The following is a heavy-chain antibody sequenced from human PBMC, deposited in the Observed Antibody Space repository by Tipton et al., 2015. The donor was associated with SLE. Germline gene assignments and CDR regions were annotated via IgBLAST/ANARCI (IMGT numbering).Heavy chain of an antibody. Sequence: TLSLTCTVSGGSISSYYWSWIRQPPGKGLEWIGYIYYSGSTNYNPSLKSRVTISVDTSKNQFSLRLSSVTAADTAVYYCARVERAARDFDYWGQGTLVTVSS. CDR1: GGSISSYY. CDR2: IYYSGST. D-gene: IGHD6-13*01. J-gene: IGHJ4*02. V-gene: IGHV4-59*01. CDR3: ARVERAARDFDY.